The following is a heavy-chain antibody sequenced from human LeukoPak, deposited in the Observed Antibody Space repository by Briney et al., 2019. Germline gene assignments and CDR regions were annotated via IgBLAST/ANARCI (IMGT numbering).Heavy chain of an antibody. J-gene: IGHJ4*02. V-gene: IGHV4-59*01. CDR3: ASTKPPGYFDY. Sequence: SETLSLTCTVSGGSISSYYWSWIRQPPGKGLEWIGYIYSSGSTNYNPSLKSRVTISVDTSKNQFSLKLSSVTAADTAVYYCASTKPPGYFDYWGQGTLVTVSS. D-gene: IGHD1-1*01. CDR2: IYSSGST. CDR1: GGSISSYY.